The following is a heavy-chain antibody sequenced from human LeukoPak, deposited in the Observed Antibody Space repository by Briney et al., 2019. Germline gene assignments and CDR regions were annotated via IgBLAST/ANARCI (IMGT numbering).Heavy chain of an antibody. D-gene: IGHD3-3*01. Sequence: SETLSLTCDVSGVSITGTGYYWAWIRQPPGKGLEWIGEISHSGSTNYNPSLKSRVTISVDTSKNQFSLKLSSVTAADTAVYYCASRRSGYSYDFWGQGTLVTVSS. CDR1: GVSITGTGYY. CDR3: ASRRSGYSYDF. J-gene: IGHJ4*02. V-gene: IGHV4-34*01. CDR2: ISHSGST.